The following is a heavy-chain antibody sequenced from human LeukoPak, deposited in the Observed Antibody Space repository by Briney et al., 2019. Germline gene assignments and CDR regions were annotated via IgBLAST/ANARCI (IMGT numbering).Heavy chain of an antibody. J-gene: IGHJ4*02. CDR2: ISGSSSTI. Sequence: GGSLRLSCAASGFTFTIYSMNWVRQAPGKGLEWISYISGSSSTIYYADSVKGRFTISRDNSKNTLYLQMNSLRAEDTAVYYCAKGGYSYGNFDYWGQGTLVTVSS. D-gene: IGHD5-18*01. V-gene: IGHV3-48*01. CDR3: AKGGYSYGNFDY. CDR1: GFTFTIYS.